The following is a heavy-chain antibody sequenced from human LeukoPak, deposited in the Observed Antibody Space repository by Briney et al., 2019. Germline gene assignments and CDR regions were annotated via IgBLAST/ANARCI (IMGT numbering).Heavy chain of an antibody. Sequence: GGSLRLSCSASGFIFSDYYMTWIRQAPGKGLEWVSYISGSSSFTNYADSVKGRFTIPRDNAKKSLYLQMNSLRAEDTAVYYCARVSGLLRYFDFWGQGALVTVSS. D-gene: IGHD5-12*01. V-gene: IGHV3-11*05. J-gene: IGHJ4*02. CDR3: ARVSGLLRYFDF. CDR1: GFIFSDYY. CDR2: ISGSSSFT.